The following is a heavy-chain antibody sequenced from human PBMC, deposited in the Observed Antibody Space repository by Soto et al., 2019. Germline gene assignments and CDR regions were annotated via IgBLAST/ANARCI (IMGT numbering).Heavy chain of an antibody. Sequence: GGSLRLSCSASGFTFSNYWMNWVRQAPGKGLEWVANIKQDGSEKTYVDSVKGRFTISRDNAKNSLYLQVSSLTAEDTAVYYCARDQLPNFFYGMDVWGQGTTVTVSS. CDR1: GFTFSNYW. J-gene: IGHJ6*02. V-gene: IGHV3-7*01. D-gene: IGHD2-2*01. CDR3: ARDQLPNFFYGMDV. CDR2: IKQDGSEK.